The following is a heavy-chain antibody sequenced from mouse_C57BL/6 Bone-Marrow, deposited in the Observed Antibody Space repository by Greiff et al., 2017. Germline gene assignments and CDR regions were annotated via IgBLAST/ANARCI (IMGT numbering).Heavy chain of an antibody. V-gene: IGHV1-81*01. CDR2: IYPRSGNT. J-gene: IGHJ1*03. CDR1: GYTFTSYG. Sequence: QVQLKESGAELARPGASVKLSCKASGYTFTSYGISWVKQRTGQGLEWIGEIYPRSGNTYYNEKFKGKATLTADKSSSTAYMELRSLTSEDSAVNFGEIVYYGNYGGYFDVWGTGTTVTVSS. CDR3: EIVYYGNYGGYFDV. D-gene: IGHD2-1*01.